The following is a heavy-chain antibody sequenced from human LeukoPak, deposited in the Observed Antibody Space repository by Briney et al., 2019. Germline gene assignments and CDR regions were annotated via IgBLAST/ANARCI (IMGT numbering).Heavy chain of an antibody. CDR3: ASAKAGYYDILTGYYI. D-gene: IGHD3-9*01. Sequence: SETLSLTCAVYGGSFSGYYWSWIRQPPGKGLEWIGEINHSGSTNYNPSLKSRVTISVDTSKNQFSLKLSSVTAADTAVYYCASAKAGYYDILTGYYIWGQGTLVTVSS. V-gene: IGHV4-34*01. CDR1: GGSFSGYY. J-gene: IGHJ4*02. CDR2: INHSGST.